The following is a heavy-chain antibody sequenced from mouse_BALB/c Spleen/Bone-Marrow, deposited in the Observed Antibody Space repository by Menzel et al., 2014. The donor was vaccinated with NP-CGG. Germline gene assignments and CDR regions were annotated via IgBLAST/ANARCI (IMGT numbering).Heavy chain of an antibody. Sequence: DVMLVESGGGLVKPGGSLKLSCAASGFTFSSNGMSWVRQTPEKRLEWVATISGGGNYTNYPDSVKGRFTISRDNAKNNLYLQMSSLRSEDTALYYCARNYYGYDGYFDYWGQGTTLTVSS. V-gene: IGHV5-9-2*01. CDR2: ISGGGNYT. D-gene: IGHD2-2*01. CDR3: ARNYYGYDGYFDY. J-gene: IGHJ2*01. CDR1: GFTFSSNG.